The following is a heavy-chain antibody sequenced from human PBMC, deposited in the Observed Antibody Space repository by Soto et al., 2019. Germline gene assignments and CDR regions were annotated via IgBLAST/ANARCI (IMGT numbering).Heavy chain of an antibody. J-gene: IGHJ4*02. CDR1: GFSFSNYA. CDR3: AKESMPKNYGDTLFDY. Sequence: EVQLLESGGGLVQPGGSLRLSCEASGFSFSNYALNWVRQSPGKGLEWVSNFSAGGRGYYADSVKGRFTIAKDTSKNTMHLQASSLRAEDTAVYYCAKESMPKNYGDTLFDYWGQGTRVTVSS. D-gene: IGHD4-17*01. V-gene: IGHV3-23*01. CDR2: FSAGGRG.